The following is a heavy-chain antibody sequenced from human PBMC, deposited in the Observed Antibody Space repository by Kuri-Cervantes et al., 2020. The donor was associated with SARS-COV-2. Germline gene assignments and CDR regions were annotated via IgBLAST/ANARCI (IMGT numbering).Heavy chain of an antibody. D-gene: IGHD2-21*01. CDR1: GFTFSDHY. Sequence: GGSLRLSCAAPGFTFSDHYMDWVRQAPGRGLEWVGRIRNKDGKYSTEYAASVRGRFTISRDDSKKSLYLQMNSLQTEDTAVYHCTSLQRIPLFDIWGQGTVVTVSS. CDR3: TSLQRIPLFDI. V-gene: IGHV3-72*01. CDR2: IRNKDGKYST. J-gene: IGHJ3*02.